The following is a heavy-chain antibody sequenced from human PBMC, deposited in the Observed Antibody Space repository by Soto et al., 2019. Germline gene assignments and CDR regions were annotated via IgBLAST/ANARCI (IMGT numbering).Heavy chain of an antibody. D-gene: IGHD2-15*01. J-gene: IGHJ4*02. CDR1: GGSFSGYY. CDR2: INHSGST. Sequence: PSETLSLTCAVYGGSFSGYYWSWIRQPPGKGLEWIGEINHSGSTNYNPSLKSRVTISVDTSKNQFSLKLSSVTAADTAVYYCARAGYCSGGSCYRGFFVDYWGQGTLVTVSS. V-gene: IGHV4-34*01. CDR3: ARAGYCSGGSCYRGFFVDY.